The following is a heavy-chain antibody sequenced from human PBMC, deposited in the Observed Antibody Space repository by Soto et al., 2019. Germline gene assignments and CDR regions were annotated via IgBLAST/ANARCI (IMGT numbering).Heavy chain of an antibody. CDR3: ARVGGNEDFDT. V-gene: IGHV4-30-4*01. CDR2: IYYSGRA. J-gene: IGHJ4*02. D-gene: IGHD2-15*01. CDR1: GASISSVDHY. Sequence: QVQLQESGPGLVKPSQTLSLTCTVSGASISSVDHYWSWIRQPPGKGLEWIGYIYYSGRADHNPSLKSRVAISIDTSKTRFSLRLSSVTAADTAVYYCARVGGNEDFDTWGQGTLVTVSS.